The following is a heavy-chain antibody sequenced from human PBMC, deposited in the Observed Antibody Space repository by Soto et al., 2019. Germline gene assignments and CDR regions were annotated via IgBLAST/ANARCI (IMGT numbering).Heavy chain of an antibody. D-gene: IGHD3-22*01. V-gene: IGHV1-3*01. J-gene: IGHJ4*02. CDR2: INAGNGNT. CDR3: AREGYYYDSSGYYPKDFDY. Sequence: ASVKVSCKASGYTFTSYAMHWVCQAPGQRLEWMGWINAGNGNTKYSQKFQGRVTITRDTSASTAYMELSSLRSEDTAVYYCAREGYYYDSSGYYPKDFDYWGQGTLVTVSS. CDR1: GYTFTSYA.